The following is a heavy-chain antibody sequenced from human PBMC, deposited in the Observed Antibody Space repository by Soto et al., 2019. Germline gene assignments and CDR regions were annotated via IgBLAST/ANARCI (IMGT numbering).Heavy chain of an antibody. V-gene: IGHV3-13*01. CDR2: IGTAGDT. Sequence: GSLRLSCEASGFTFRGFDMHRVRQPTGKGLEWVSSIGTAGDTYYAVSVKGRFTISRDNAKNSLSLQMNSLRAGDMAVYFCAKSQEIGTHFFDSWGQGTQVTVSS. J-gene: IGHJ4*02. CDR3: AKSQEIGTHFFDS. CDR1: GFTFRGFD. D-gene: IGHD6-13*01.